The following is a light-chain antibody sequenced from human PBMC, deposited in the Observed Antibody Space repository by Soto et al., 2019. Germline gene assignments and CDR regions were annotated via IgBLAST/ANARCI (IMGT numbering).Light chain of an antibody. Sequence: QSALTQPASVSGSPGQSITISCTGTSSDVGGYDYVSWYQQNPDKAPKLMIYAVSNRPSEVSTRFSGSKSGNTASLTISALKAEDEADYTRSSYTSSNTRVFGGGTQLTVL. J-gene: IGLJ2*01. V-gene: IGLV2-14*01. CDR2: AVS. CDR3: SSYTSSNTRV. CDR1: SSDVGGYDY.